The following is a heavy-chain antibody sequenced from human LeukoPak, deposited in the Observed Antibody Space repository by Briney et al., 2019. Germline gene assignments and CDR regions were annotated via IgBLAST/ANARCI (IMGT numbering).Heavy chain of an antibody. Sequence: ASVKVSCKASGGTFSSYAISWVRQAPGQGLEWMGGIIPIFGTANYAQKFQGRATMTTDTSTSTAYMELRSLSSDDTAVYYCGRGPKAGGPHHDMDVWGRGTTVTVSS. D-gene: IGHD2-15*01. CDR2: IIPIFGTA. CDR1: GGTFSSYA. J-gene: IGHJ6*02. CDR3: GRGPKAGGPHHDMDV. V-gene: IGHV1-69*05.